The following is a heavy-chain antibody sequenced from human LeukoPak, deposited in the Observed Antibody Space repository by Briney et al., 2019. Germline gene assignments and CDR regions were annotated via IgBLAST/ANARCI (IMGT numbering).Heavy chain of an antibody. CDR3: AREPTRYSGSYYYVGAFDI. CDR2: IIPIFGTA. J-gene: IGHJ3*02. CDR1: GYTFTGYY. Sequence: SVKVSCKASGYTFTGYYMHWVRQAPGQGLEWMGGIIPIFGTANYAQKFQGRVTITTDESTSTAYMELSSLRSEDTAVYYCAREPTRYSGSYYYVGAFDIWGQGTMVTVSS. D-gene: IGHD1-26*01. V-gene: IGHV1-69*05.